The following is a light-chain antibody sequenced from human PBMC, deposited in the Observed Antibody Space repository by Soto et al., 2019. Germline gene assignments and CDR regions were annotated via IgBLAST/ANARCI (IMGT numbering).Light chain of an antibody. CDR3: SSYAGSNNLL. Sequence: QSALTQPPSASGSPGQSVTISCTGTSSDVGGYNYVSWYQQHPGKAPKLMIYEVSKRPSGVPDRFSGSKSGNTASLTVSGLQAGDEADYYCSSYAGSNNLLFGGGTKVTVL. CDR1: SSDVGGYNY. J-gene: IGLJ2*01. V-gene: IGLV2-8*01. CDR2: EVS.